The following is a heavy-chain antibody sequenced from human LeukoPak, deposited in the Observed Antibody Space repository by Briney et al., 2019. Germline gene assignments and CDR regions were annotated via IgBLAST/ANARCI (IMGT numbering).Heavy chain of an antibody. J-gene: IGHJ4*02. D-gene: IGHD3-9*01. V-gene: IGHV4-34*01. Sequence: SETLSLTCAVYGGSFSDYSWSRIRQSPGKGLEWLGEINHSGRTYYNPSLKSRLTISVDTSNNQFSLKLTSVTAADTAVYYCARGLRFVRYFDLLLPHFDFWGQGTLVTVSS. CDR1: GGSFSDYS. CDR2: INHSGRT. CDR3: ARGLRFVRYFDLLLPHFDF.